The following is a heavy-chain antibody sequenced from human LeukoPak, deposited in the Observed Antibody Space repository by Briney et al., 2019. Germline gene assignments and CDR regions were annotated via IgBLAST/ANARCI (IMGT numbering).Heavy chain of an antibody. CDR3: ASYCSGGSCYSDFDY. CDR2: ISSSGSTI. V-gene: IGHV3-11*01. Sequence: GGSLRLSCAASGFTFSDYYMSWIRQAPGKGLEWVSYISSSGSTIYYADSVKGRFTISRDNAKNSLYLQMNSLRAEDTAVYYCASYCSGGSCYSDFDYWGQGTPVTVSS. J-gene: IGHJ4*02. CDR1: GFTFSDYY. D-gene: IGHD2-15*01.